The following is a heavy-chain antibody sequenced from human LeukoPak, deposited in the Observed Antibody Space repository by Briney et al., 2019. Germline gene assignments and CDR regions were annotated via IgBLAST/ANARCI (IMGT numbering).Heavy chain of an antibody. J-gene: IGHJ4*02. Sequence: PGGSLRLSCAASGFSFSTYAMHWVRQAPGKGLEYVSGISSDGGSTYYANSVKGRFTISRDNSKKTLFLQMGSLRAEDMAVYYCARDSGGDGYNVYIDSWGQGTLVTVSS. D-gene: IGHD5-24*01. CDR3: ARDSGGDGYNVYIDS. CDR1: GFSFSTYA. CDR2: ISSDGGST. V-gene: IGHV3-64*01.